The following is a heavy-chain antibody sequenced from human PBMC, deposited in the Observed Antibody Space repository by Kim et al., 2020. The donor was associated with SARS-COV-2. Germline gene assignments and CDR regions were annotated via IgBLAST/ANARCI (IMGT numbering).Heavy chain of an antibody. Sequence: GGSLRLSCAASGFTFDDYAIHWVRQAPGKGLEWVSLISKDGRNTFYVDSVKGRFTISRDNSRNSLYLQMNSLRNEDTAFYYCAKGRRSDSYYNVFEYWGQGTLVTVSS. CDR3: AKGRRSDSYYNVFEY. CDR2: ISKDGRNT. J-gene: IGHJ4*02. D-gene: IGHD3-10*01. V-gene: IGHV3-43*02. CDR1: GFTFDDYA.